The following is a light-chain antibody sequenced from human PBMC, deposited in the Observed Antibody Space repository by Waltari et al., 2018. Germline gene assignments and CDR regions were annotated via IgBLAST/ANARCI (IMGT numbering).Light chain of an antibody. Sequence: ETVMTQSPATLSVSPWERATLSCRASQSVTSNLAWYQQKPGQAPRLLSYDACTRTTAIPDRFSGSRSGTVFPLTISSLQAEDFAVYSCQQYNTSPGDTFGQGTQLQI. CDR1: QSVTSN. CDR2: DAC. CDR3: QQYNTSPGDT. V-gene: IGKV3-15*01. J-gene: IGKJ2*01.